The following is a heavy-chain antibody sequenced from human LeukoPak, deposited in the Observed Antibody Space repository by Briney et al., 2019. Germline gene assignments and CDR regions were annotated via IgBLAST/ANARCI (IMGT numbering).Heavy chain of an antibody. Sequence: GASVKVSCKASGYTFTGYYMHWVRQAPGQGLEWMGWINPNSGGTNYAQKFQGRVTMTRDTSISTAYMELSRLRSDDTAVYYCARESKEYDFWSGYLNVFDPWGQGTLVTVSS. V-gene: IGHV1-2*02. D-gene: IGHD3-3*01. CDR2: INPNSGGT. CDR1: GYTFTGYY. CDR3: ARESKEYDFWSGYLNVFDP. J-gene: IGHJ5*02.